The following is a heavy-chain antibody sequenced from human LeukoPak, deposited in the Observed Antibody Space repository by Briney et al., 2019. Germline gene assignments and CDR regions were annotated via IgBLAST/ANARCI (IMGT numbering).Heavy chain of an antibody. CDR1: GYTFTGYY. Sequence: ASVKVSCKASGYTFTGYYMHWVRQAPGQGLEWMGWINPNSGGTNYAQKFQGRVTMTRDTSISTAYMELSRLRFDDTAVYYCAGPDYCAPGAFDIWGQGTMVTVSS. D-gene: IGHD4-17*01. CDR2: INPNSGGT. V-gene: IGHV1-2*02. CDR3: AGPDYCAPGAFDI. J-gene: IGHJ3*02.